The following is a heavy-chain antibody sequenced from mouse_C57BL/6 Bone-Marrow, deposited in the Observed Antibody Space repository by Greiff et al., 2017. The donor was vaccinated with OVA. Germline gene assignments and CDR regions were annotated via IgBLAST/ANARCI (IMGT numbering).Heavy chain of an antibody. D-gene: IGHD2-4*01. CDR2: IDPSDSYT. Sequence: VKLQQSGAELVKPGASVKLSCKASGYTFTSYWMQWVKQRPGQGLEWIGEIDPSDSYTNYNQKFKGKATLTVDTSSSTAYMQLSSLTSEDSAVYYCAREGDYPPMDYWGQGTSVTVSS. CDR3: AREGDYPPMDY. V-gene: IGHV1-50*01. J-gene: IGHJ4*01. CDR1: GYTFTSYW.